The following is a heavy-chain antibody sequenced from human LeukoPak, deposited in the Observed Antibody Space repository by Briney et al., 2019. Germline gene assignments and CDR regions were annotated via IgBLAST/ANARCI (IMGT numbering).Heavy chain of an antibody. J-gene: IGHJ4*02. CDR1: GFTFSDYY. D-gene: IGHD4-17*01. Sequence: GGSLRLSCAASGFTFSDYYMSWIRQAPGKGLEWVSYISSSGSTIYYADSVKGRFIISRDNAKNSLYLQMNSLRAEDTAVYYCASGHDYGDLDYWGQGTLVTVSS. CDR3: ASGHDYGDLDY. V-gene: IGHV3-11*04. CDR2: ISSSGSTI.